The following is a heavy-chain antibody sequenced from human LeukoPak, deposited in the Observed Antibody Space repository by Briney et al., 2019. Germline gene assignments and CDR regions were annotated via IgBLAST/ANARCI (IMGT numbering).Heavy chain of an antibody. Sequence: ASVKVSCKASGYTFSNYCMHWVRQAPGQGLEWMGILNPTYDIPIYAQKFEGRVTMTRDMSTSTVYMELSSLTSDDTAVYYCARGGVPAAIGELDYWGQGTLVTVSS. V-gene: IGHV1-46*01. CDR1: GYTFSNYC. CDR3: ARGGVPAAIGELDY. CDR2: LNPTYDIP. J-gene: IGHJ4*02. D-gene: IGHD2-2*02.